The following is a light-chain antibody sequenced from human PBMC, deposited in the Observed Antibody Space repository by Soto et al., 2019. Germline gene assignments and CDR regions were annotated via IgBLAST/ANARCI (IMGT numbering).Light chain of an antibody. CDR2: DAS. CDR1: QSIGGF. V-gene: IGKV1-33*01. CDR3: QQYDNLPRT. J-gene: IGKJ4*01. Sequence: DIQMTQSPSSLSVSVGDRVTITCRASQSIGGFLNWYQQKPGKAPKLLIYDASNLETGVPSRFSGGGSGTDFTFTISSLQPEDIATYYCQQYDNLPRTFGGGTKVDIK.